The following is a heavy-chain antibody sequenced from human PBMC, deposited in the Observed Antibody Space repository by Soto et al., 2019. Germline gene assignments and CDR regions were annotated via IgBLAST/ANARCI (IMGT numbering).Heavy chain of an antibody. J-gene: IGHJ4*02. CDR2: IRGDGGNT. Sequence: GGSLRLSCVTSGLTFSSNALSWVRQAPGKGLEWVSSIRGDGGNTNYADSVKGRFTISRDNAKSTLYLQMNSLRPEDTAMYYCAKLGNSDSDYWGQGTLVTVSS. V-gene: IGHV3-23*01. CDR3: AKLGNSDSDY. CDR1: GLTFSSNA. D-gene: IGHD4-4*01.